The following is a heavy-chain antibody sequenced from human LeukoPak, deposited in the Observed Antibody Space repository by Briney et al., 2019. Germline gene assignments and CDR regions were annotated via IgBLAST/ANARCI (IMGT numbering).Heavy chain of an antibody. CDR2: ISYDGSNK. V-gene: IGHV3-30-3*01. J-gene: IGHJ4*02. Sequence: GGSLRLSCAASGFTFSSYAMHWVRQAPGKGLEWVAVISYDGSNKYYADSVKGRFTISRDNSKNTLYLQMNSLRAEDTAVYYCARSDHSSGPLDYWGQGTLVTVSS. CDR3: ARSDHSSGPLDY. D-gene: IGHD6-19*01. CDR1: GFTFSSYA.